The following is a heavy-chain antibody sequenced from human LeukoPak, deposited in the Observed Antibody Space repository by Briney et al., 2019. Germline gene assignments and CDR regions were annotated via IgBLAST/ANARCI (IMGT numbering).Heavy chain of an antibody. Sequence: PGGSLRLSCAASGFTFSSYAMSWVRQAPGKGLERVSAISGSGGSTYYADSVKGRFTISRDNSKNTLYLQINSLRAEDTAVYYCAKDRGYCSSTSCYMDYWGQGTLVTVSS. CDR3: AKDRGYCSSTSCYMDY. V-gene: IGHV3-23*01. J-gene: IGHJ4*02. CDR1: GFTFSSYA. CDR2: ISGSGGST. D-gene: IGHD2-2*02.